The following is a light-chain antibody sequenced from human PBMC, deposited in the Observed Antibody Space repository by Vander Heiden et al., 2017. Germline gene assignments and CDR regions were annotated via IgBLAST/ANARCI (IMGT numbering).Light chain of an antibody. CDR3: QQSHSAPYT. V-gene: IGKV1-39*01. Sequence: DIRWAQSPSSLSASIGDRVTITCRASQSIDSYLNWFQQKPGKAPKLLIYTAYSLQSGVPSRFTGSGSGTEFTLTISSLQAEDFATYFCQQSHSAPYTFGQGTKVEMK. CDR2: TAY. J-gene: IGKJ2*01. CDR1: QSIDSY.